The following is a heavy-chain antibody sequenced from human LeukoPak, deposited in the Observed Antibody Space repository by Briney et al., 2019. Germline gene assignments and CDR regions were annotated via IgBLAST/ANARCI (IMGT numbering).Heavy chain of an antibody. CDR1: GGSFSGYY. J-gene: IGHJ4*02. Sequence: TETLSLTCAVYGGSFSGYYWSWIRQPPGKGLQWIGEINHSGSTNYNPSLKSRVTISVDTSKNQFSLKLSSVTAADTAVYYCARATGGSGWYPWYFDYWGQGTLITVSS. CDR3: ARATGGSGWYPWYFDY. V-gene: IGHV4-34*01. CDR2: INHSGST. D-gene: IGHD6-19*01.